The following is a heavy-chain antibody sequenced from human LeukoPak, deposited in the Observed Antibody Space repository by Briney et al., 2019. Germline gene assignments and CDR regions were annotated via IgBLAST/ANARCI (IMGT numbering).Heavy chain of an antibody. D-gene: IGHD1-26*01. CDR3: ARAEGATDAEYFQH. V-gene: IGHV1-2*04. J-gene: IGHJ1*01. CDR2: INPNSGGT. Sequence: ASVKVSCKASGYTFTGYYMHWVRQAPGQGLEWMGWINPNSGGTNYAQKFQGWVTTTRDTSISTAYMELSRLRSDDTAVYYCARAEGATDAEYFQHWGQGTLVTVSS. CDR1: GYTFTGYY.